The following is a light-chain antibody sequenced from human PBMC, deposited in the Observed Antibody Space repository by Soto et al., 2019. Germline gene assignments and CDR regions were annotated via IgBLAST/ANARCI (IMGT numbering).Light chain of an antibody. CDR2: AAS. V-gene: IGKV1-39*01. Sequence: DSQITQCPSTPSASVGDRFTITGRASQTISSWLAWYQQKPGKAPKLLIYAASSLQSGVPSRFSGSGSGTDFTLTISSLQPEDFATYYCQQSYSTPRTFGQGTRLEIK. J-gene: IGKJ5*01. CDR1: QTISSW. CDR3: QQSYSTPRT.